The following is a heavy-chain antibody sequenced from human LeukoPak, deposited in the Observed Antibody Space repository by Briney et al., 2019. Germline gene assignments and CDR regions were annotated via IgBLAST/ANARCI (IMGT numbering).Heavy chain of an antibody. Sequence: GGSLRLSCAASGFTFSSYAMSWVRQGPGKGLEWVSGISGSGGYTYYADSVKGRFTISRDNAKNSLYLQMNSLRAEDTAVYYCARERLGYYDSSGYNDYWGQGTLVTVSS. V-gene: IGHV3-23*01. CDR3: ARERLGYYDSSGYNDY. D-gene: IGHD3-22*01. CDR2: ISGSGGYT. CDR1: GFTFSSYA. J-gene: IGHJ4*02.